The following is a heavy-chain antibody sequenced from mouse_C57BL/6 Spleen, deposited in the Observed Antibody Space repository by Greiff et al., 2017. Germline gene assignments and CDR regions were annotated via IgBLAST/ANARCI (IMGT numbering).Heavy chain of an antibody. V-gene: IGHV5-4*01. CDR1: GFTFSSYA. J-gene: IGHJ3*01. CDR3: ARDQDYGEAWFAY. Sequence: EVQVVESGGGLVKPGGSLKLSCAASGFTFSSYAMSWVRQTPEKRLEWVATISDGGSYTYYPDNVKGRFTISRDNAKNNLYLQMSHLKSEDTAMYYCARDQDYGEAWFAYWGQGTLVTVSA. CDR2: ISDGGSYT. D-gene: IGHD2-4*01.